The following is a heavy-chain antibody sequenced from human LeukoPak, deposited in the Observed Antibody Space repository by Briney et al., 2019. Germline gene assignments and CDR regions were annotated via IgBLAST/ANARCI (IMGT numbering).Heavy chain of an antibody. CDR3: ARVRLLGY. CDR2: ISYDGSNK. CDR1: GFTFSSYA. Sequence: PGRSLRLSCAASGFTFSSYAMHWVRQAPGKGLEWVAVISYDGSNKYYADSVKGRFTISGDNSKNTLYLQMNSLRAEDTAVYYCARVRLLGYWGQGTLVTVSS. V-gene: IGHV3-30*01. D-gene: IGHD2-8*02. J-gene: IGHJ4*02.